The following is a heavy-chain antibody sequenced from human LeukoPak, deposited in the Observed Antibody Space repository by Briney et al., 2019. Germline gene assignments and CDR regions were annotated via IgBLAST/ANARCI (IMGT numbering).Heavy chain of an antibody. CDR2: INHSGST. Sequence: SETLSLTCAVYGGSFSGYYWSWIRQPPGKGLEWIGEINHSGSTNYNPSLKSRVTISVDTSKNQFSLKLSSVTAADTAVYYCARGLPRIMREPLRSRPKPLNFDYWGQGTLVTVSS. D-gene: IGHD1-26*01. V-gene: IGHV4-34*01. CDR1: GGSFSGYY. CDR3: ARGLPRIMREPLRSRPKPLNFDY. J-gene: IGHJ4*02.